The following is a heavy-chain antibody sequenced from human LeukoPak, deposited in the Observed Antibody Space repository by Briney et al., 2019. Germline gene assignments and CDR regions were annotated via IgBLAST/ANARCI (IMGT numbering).Heavy chain of an antibody. Sequence: ASVKVSCKASGYTFTGYYVHWVRQAPGQGLEWMGWIHPNSGGTNFAHKFQGRVTLTRDTSISTAYMELSSLRSDDTAVYYCARVGYSGYDSPQNYYYYMDVWGKGTTVTISS. J-gene: IGHJ6*03. CDR2: IHPNSGGT. V-gene: IGHV1-2*02. CDR1: GYTFTGYY. D-gene: IGHD5-12*01. CDR3: ARVGYSGYDSPQNYYYYMDV.